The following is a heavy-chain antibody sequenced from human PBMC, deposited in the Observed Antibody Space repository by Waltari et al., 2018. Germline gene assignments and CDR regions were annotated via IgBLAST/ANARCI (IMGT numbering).Heavy chain of an antibody. Sequence: QVQLVQSGAEVKKPGSSVRLSCQALGGTFSSLPLSWIRQAPRQGLVWMGGIIPLAGSADYAEKFEDRLTITADEVTKTAYMELDRLTSDDTAVYYCAASDGDWGQGTLVTVSP. J-gene: IGHJ4*02. CDR3: AASDGD. CDR1: GGTFSSLP. V-gene: IGHV1-69*12. CDR2: IIPLAGSA.